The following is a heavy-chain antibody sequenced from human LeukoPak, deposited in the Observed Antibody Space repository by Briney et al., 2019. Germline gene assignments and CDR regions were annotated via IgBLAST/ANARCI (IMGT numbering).Heavy chain of an antibody. CDR1: GFTFSSYS. CDR3: ARGSAAAEAFDI. D-gene: IGHD6-13*01. V-gene: IGHV3-66*01. CDR2: IYSGGST. J-gene: IGHJ3*02. Sequence: PGGSLRLSCAASGFTFSSYSMNWVRQAPGKGLEWVSVIYSGGSTYYADSVKGRFTISRDNSKNTLYLQMNSLRAEDTAVYYCARGSAAAEAFDIWGQGTMVTVSS.